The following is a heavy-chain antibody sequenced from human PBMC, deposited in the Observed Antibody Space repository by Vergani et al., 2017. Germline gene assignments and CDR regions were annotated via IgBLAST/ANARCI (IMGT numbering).Heavy chain of an antibody. CDR1: GFTFSSYG. J-gene: IGHJ3*02. CDR3: ARDYWSGSYFHAFDI. V-gene: IGHV3-33*01. D-gene: IGHD1-26*01. CDR2: IRYDGSNK. Sequence: QVQLVESGGGVVPPGRSLRLSCAASGFTFSSYGMHWVRQAPGKGLEWVAVIRYDGSNKYYADSVKGRFTISRDNSKNTLYLQMNSLRAEDTAVYYCARDYWSGSYFHAFDIWGQGTMVTVSS.